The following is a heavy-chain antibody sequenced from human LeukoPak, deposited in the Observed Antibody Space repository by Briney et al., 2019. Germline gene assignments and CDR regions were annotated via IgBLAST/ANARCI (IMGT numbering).Heavy chain of an antibody. CDR2: ISAYNGNT. CDR3: ARDRVYGYSTVWDFDY. CDR1: GYTFSSYD. D-gene: IGHD6-19*01. Sequence: GASVKVSCKASGYTFSSYDISWVRQAPGQGLEWMGWISAYNGNTNYAQKLQGRVTMTTDTSTSTAYLELRSLRSDDTAVYYCARDRVYGYSTVWDFDYWGQGTLVTVSS. V-gene: IGHV1-18*01. J-gene: IGHJ4*02.